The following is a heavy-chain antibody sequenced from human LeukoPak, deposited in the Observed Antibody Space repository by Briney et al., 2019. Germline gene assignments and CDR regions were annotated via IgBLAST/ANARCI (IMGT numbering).Heavy chain of an antibody. V-gene: IGHV1-18*01. CDR2: ISAYNGNT. Sequence: GASVKVSCKASGYTFTSYGISWVRQAPGQGLEWMGWISAYNGNTNYAQKLQGRITMTTDTSTSTAYMELRSLRSDDTAVYYCARDSRGYSSGCNGYWGQGTLVTVSS. CDR1: GYTFTSYG. CDR3: ARDSRGYSSGCNGY. J-gene: IGHJ4*02. D-gene: IGHD6-19*01.